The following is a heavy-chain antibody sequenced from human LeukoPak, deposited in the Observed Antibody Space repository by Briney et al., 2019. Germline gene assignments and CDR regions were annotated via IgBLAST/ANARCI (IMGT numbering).Heavy chain of an antibody. J-gene: IGHJ4*02. V-gene: IGHV3-30*02. CDR3: AKVGVDYGDQYYFDY. Sequence: GSLRLSCAASGFTFSSYGMHWVRQAPGKGLEWVAFIRYDGSNKYYADSVKGRFTISRDNSKNTLYLQMNSLRAEDTAVYYCAKVGVDYGDQYYFDYWGQGTLVTVSS. CDR2: IRYDGSNK. CDR1: GFTFSSYG. D-gene: IGHD4-17*01.